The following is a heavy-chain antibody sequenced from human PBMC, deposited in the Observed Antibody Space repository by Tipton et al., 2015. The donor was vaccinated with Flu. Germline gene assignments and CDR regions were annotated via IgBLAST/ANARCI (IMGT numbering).Heavy chain of an antibody. Sequence: QLVQSGGGLVKPGGSLRLSCAASGFTFSDYYMSWIRQAPGKGLEWVSYLSSSGSTIYYADSVKGRFTISRDNAKNSLYLQMNSLRVEDTAVYYCARDERSGYTTFEYFSGMDVWGQGTTVTVSS. CDR2: LSSSGSTI. CDR3: ARDERSGYTTFEYFSGMDV. CDR1: GFTFSDYY. D-gene: IGHD5-12*01. V-gene: IGHV3-11*01. J-gene: IGHJ6*02.